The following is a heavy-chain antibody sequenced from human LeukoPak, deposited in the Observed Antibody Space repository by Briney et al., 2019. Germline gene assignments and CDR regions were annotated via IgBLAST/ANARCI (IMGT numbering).Heavy chain of an antibody. CDR3: ACLLGYCSSTSCANRFDP. J-gene: IGHJ5*02. CDR2: IYYSGST. V-gene: IGHV4-30-4*08. D-gene: IGHD2-2*01. CDR1: GGSISSGNYY. Sequence: SETLSLTCTVSGGSISSGNYYWSWIRQPPGKGLEWIGYIYYSGSTYYNPSLKSRVTISVDTSKNQFSLKLSSVTAADTAVYYCACLLGYCSSTSCANRFDPWGQGTLVTVSS.